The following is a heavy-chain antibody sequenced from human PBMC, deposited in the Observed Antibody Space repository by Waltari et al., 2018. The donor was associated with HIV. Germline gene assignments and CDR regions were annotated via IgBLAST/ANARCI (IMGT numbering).Heavy chain of an antibody. CDR3: ARQDCSSTSCYRAYYYGMDV. V-gene: IGHV5-51*01. CDR1: GYSFTSYW. J-gene: IGHJ6*02. Sequence: EVQLVQSGAEVKKPGESLQISCTGSGYSFTSYWIGWVRQMRGKGLAWMGIIYPGDSDTRYSPSFQGQVTISADKSISTAYLQWSSLKASDTAMYYCARQDCSSTSCYRAYYYGMDVWGQGTTVTVSS. CDR2: IYPGDSDT. D-gene: IGHD2-2*01.